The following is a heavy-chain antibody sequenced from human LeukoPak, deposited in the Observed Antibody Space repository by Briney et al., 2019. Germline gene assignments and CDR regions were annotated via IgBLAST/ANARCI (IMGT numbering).Heavy chain of an antibody. Sequence: SETLSLTCTVSGGSISSSSYYWGWIRQPPGKGLEWIGSIYYSGSTYYNPSLKSRVTISVDTSKNQFSLKLSSVTAADTAVYYCTFDSSGYYNEGFDYWGQGTLVTVSS. J-gene: IGHJ4*02. V-gene: IGHV4-39*01. CDR1: GGSISSSSYY. CDR2: IYYSGST. D-gene: IGHD3-22*01. CDR3: TFDSSGYYNEGFDY.